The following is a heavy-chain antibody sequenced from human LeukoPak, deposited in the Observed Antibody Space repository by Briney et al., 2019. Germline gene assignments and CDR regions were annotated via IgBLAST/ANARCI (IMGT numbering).Heavy chain of an antibody. CDR2: INPSGGST. V-gene: IGHV1-46*01. CDR3: ARDVVVVVPAATSYGMDV. CDR1: GYTFTSYY. Sequence: GASVKVSCTASGYTFTSYYMHWVRQAPGQGLEWMGIINPSGGSTSCAQKFQGRVTMTRDTSTSTVYMELSSLRSEDTAVYYCARDVVVVVPAATSYGMDVWGQGTTVTVSS. D-gene: IGHD2-2*01. J-gene: IGHJ6*02.